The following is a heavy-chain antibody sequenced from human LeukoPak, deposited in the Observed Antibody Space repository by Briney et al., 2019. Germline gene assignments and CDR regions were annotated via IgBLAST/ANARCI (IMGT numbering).Heavy chain of an antibody. D-gene: IGHD6-25*01. V-gene: IGHV3-53*01. CDR1: GFTVSSNY. Sequence: GGSLRLSCAASGFTVSSNYMTWVRQAPGKGLEWVSVINSGGTTHYADSVKGRFTISRDNSKNTLYLQMNSLRAEDTAVYYCARDPSTRYSSEAWFDSWGQGTRVTVSS. CDR2: INSGGTT. J-gene: IGHJ5*01. CDR3: ARDPSTRYSSEAWFDS.